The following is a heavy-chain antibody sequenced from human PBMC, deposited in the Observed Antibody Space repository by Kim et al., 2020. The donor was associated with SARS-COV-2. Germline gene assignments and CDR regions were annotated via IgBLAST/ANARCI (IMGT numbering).Heavy chain of an antibody. Sequence: SETLSLTCTVSGGSISSGGYYWSWIRQHPGKGLEWIGYIYYSGSTYYNPSLKSRVTISVDTSKNQFSLKLSSVTAADTAVYYCHGAARDYYDSSGYNTDYWGQGTLVTVSS. J-gene: IGHJ4*02. CDR1: GGSISSGGYY. D-gene: IGHD3-22*01. CDR3: HGAARDYYDSSGYNTDY. V-gene: IGHV4-31*03. CDR2: IYYSGST.